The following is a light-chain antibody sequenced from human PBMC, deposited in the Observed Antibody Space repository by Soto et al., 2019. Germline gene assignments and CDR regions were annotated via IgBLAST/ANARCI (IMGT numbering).Light chain of an antibody. V-gene: IGKV3-20*01. J-gene: IGKJ1*01. CDR3: QQHSNSPWT. CDR2: AVS. CDR1: QTISNNY. Sequence: EIVLTQSPGTLTLSPGESASLSCRASQTISNNYLVWYRQKPGQAPRLLIYAVSSRAAGIPDRFSGSGSGTDFALTIARVEPEDSAVYYCQQHSNSPWTFGQGTMVEI.